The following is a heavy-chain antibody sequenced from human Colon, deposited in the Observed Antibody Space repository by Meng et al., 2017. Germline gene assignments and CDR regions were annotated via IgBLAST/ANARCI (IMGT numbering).Heavy chain of an antibody. CDR2: ISVSCGTT. CDR3: GRGIRQFEY. CDR1: GFSFSRSA. V-gene: IGHV3-23*01. J-gene: IGHJ4*02. Sequence: GESLKTSRAASGFSFSRSAMGWVRQAPGEGLEWVSDISVSCGTTHYAESVKCRFTISRDNSKNTLHFQINSLRAEDTAVYYCGRGIRQFEYWGQGTLVTVSS.